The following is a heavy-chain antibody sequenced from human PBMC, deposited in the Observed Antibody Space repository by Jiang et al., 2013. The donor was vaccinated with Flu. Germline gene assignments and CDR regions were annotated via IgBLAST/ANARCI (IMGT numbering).Heavy chain of an antibody. D-gene: IGHD3-3*01. CDR2: INAGNGNT. CDR1: GYTFTSYA. J-gene: IGHJ4*03. V-gene: IGHV1-3*01. CDR3: ARSYSPRGTIFGVVITGDFDY. Sequence: SGAEVKKPGASVKVSCKASGYTFTSYAMHWVRQAPGQRLEWMGWINAGNGNTKYSQKFQGRVTITRDTSASTAYMELSSLRSEDTAVYYCARSYSPRGTIFGVVITGDFDYWARDPGHRLL.